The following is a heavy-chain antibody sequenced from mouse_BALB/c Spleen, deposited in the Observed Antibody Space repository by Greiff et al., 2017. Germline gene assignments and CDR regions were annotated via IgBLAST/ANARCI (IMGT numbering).Heavy chain of an antibody. V-gene: IGHV5-12-2*01. CDR2: ISNGGGST. CDR3: ARLDSSGYVFLFAY. D-gene: IGHD3-2*01. Sequence: EVQRVESGGGLVQPGGSLKLSCAASGFTFSSYTMSWVRQTPEKRLEWVAYISNGGGSTYYPDTVKGRFTISRDNAKNTLYLQMSSLKSEDTAMYYCARLDSSGYVFLFAYWGQGTLVTVSA. CDR1: GFTFSSYT. J-gene: IGHJ3*01.